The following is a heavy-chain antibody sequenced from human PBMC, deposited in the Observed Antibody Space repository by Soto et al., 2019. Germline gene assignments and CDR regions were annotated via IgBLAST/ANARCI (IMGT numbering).Heavy chain of an antibody. Sequence: QVQLVQSGAEVKKPGSSVKVSCKASGGTFSSYTISSVRQSTGQGLEWMGRIIPILGIAIDAQKFQGRVTITPDTSTSTGYMELSSRSSASTAVYYCARDGADPMDVWGQGTTVTVSS. D-gene: IGHD3-16*01. J-gene: IGHJ6*02. V-gene: IGHV1-69*08. CDR3: ARDGADPMDV. CDR2: IIPILGIA. CDR1: GGTFSSYT.